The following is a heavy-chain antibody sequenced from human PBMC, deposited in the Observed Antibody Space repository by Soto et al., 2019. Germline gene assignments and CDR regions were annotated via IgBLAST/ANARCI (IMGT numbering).Heavy chain of an antibody. D-gene: IGHD6-19*01. V-gene: IGHV4-4*02. CDR3: ARVGTAVAGTLEYYFDY. CDR1: SGSISSSNW. CDR2: IYHSGST. Sequence: SETLSLTCAVSSGSISSSNWWSWVRQPPGKGLEWIGEIYHSGSTNYNPSLKSRVTISVDKSKNQFSLKLSSVTAADTAVYYCARVGTAVAGTLEYYFDYWGQGTLVTVSS. J-gene: IGHJ4*02.